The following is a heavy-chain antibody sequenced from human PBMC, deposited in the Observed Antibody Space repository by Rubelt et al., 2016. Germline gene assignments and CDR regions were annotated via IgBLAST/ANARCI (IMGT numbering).Heavy chain of an antibody. J-gene: IGHJ4*02. CDR2: IKSTTYGGTT. Sequence: EVQLVESGGGLVKPGGSLRLSCAASGFTFSKAWLSWDRQAPGKGLEWVGRIKSTTYGGTTDYAATVKGGFTMSRDDAKTTVYLQMTSLQTEDTAVYYCTTALRITMVRGVSYFDYWGQGTLVTVSS. V-gene: IGHV3-15*01. D-gene: IGHD3-10*01. CDR1: GFTFSKAW. CDR3: TTALRITMVRGVSYFDY.